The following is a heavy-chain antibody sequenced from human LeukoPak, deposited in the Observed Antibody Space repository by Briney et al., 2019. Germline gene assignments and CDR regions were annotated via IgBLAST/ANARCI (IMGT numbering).Heavy chain of an antibody. D-gene: IGHD4-23*01. CDR3: ARGPGKGPRGYFQH. V-gene: IGHV3-30*04. Sequence: GGSLRLACAASGFTFSSYAMRWVRQAPGKGVEWVAVISYDGSNKYYADSVKGRFTISRDNSKNTLYLQMNSLRAEDTAVYYCARGPGKGPRGYFQHWGQGTLVTVSS. CDR1: GFTFSSYA. CDR2: ISYDGSNK. J-gene: IGHJ1*01.